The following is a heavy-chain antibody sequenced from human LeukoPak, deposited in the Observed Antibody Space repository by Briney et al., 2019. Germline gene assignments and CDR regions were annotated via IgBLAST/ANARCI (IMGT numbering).Heavy chain of an antibody. CDR3: ARVKIAASSGWPYGMDV. CDR2: ISSSSSYI. Sequence: GGSLRLSCAASGFTVSSYSMNWVRQAPGKGLEWVSSISSSSSYIYYADSVKGRFTISRDNAKNSLYLQMNSLRAEDTAVYYCARVKIAASSGWPYGMDVWGQGTTVTVSS. J-gene: IGHJ6*02. V-gene: IGHV3-21*01. CDR1: GFTVSSYS. D-gene: IGHD6-19*01.